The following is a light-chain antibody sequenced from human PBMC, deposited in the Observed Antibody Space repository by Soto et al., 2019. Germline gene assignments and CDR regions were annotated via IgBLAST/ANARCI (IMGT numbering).Light chain of an antibody. Sequence: EIVMTQSPATLSVSPGERATLSCRASQSVSSNLAWYQQKPGQAPRLLIYGASTRATDIPARFSGSGSGTEFTLAISSLQSEDFAAYYCQQHNNWPPWTFGQGTKVEIK. CDR3: QQHNNWPPWT. V-gene: IGKV3-15*01. J-gene: IGKJ1*01. CDR1: QSVSSN. CDR2: GAS.